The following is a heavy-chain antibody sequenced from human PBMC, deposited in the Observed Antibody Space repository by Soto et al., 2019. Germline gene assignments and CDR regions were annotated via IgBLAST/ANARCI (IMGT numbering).Heavy chain of an antibody. D-gene: IGHD2-21*01. V-gene: IGHV3-23*01. J-gene: IGHJ3*02. CDR1: GGMCNNSA. CDR2: VSDNGGSRGGT. Sequence: GGSLRRSCTASGGMCNNSAMTWVRQAPGQGLQWVASVSDNGGSRGGTYYADSVKGRFTISRDNSKNTLYLQLDSLTGADTAVYYCASAKAVVIAALGIWGQGTMVTVSS. CDR3: ASAKAVVIAALGI.